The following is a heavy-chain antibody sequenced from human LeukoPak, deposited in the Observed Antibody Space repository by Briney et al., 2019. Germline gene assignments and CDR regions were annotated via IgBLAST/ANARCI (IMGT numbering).Heavy chain of an antibody. J-gene: IGHJ4*02. D-gene: IGHD5-12*01. CDR2: IRYDGSNK. V-gene: IGHV3-30*02. CDR1: GFAFINYG. CDR3: AKEARSGYVVIDH. Sequence: PGGSLRLSCAASGFAFINYGMHWVRQAPGKGLEWVAFIRYDGSNKYYADSVKGRFTISRDNSKNTLYLQMNSLRAEDTAVYYCAKEARSGYVVIDHWGQGTLVTVSS.